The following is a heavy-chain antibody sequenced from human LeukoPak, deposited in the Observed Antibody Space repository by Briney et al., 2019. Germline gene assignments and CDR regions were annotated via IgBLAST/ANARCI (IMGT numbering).Heavy chain of an antibody. CDR2: IYSGGST. CDR1: GFTVSSNY. V-gene: IGHV3-53*01. D-gene: IGHD2-15*01. Sequence: GGSLRLPCAASGFTVSSNYMSWVRQAPGKGLEWVSVIYSGGSTYYADSVKGRFTISRDNSKNTLYLQMNSLRAEDTAVYYCSQVVGYPPLVYWGQGTLVTVSS. CDR3: SQVVGYPPLVY. J-gene: IGHJ4*02.